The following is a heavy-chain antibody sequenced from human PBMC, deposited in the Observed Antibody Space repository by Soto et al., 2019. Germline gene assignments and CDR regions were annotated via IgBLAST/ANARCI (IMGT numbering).Heavy chain of an antibody. CDR1: GFTFSSYS. Sequence: QVQLVQSGGGVVQPGRSLRLPCEASGFTFSSYSMNWVRQTPGKGLEWVAVVPYDGNRKYYADSLKGRFTISRDDAKNTMFRQMDNLRIEDTAVYYCASGLVVTAKGWFDLWGQGTLVTVSP. CDR3: ASGLVVTAKGWFDL. V-gene: IGHV3-30-3*01. J-gene: IGHJ5*02. D-gene: IGHD2-21*02. CDR2: VPYDGNRK.